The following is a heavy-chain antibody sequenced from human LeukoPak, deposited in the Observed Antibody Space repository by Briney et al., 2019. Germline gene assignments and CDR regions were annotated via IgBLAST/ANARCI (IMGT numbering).Heavy chain of an antibody. Sequence: SETLSLTCTVSGYSISSGYYWGWIRQPPGKGLEWIGSIYHSGSTYYNPSLKSRVTISVDTSKNQFSLKLSSVTAADTAVYYCARADYYGSGSYGDYWGQGTLVTVSS. V-gene: IGHV4-38-2*02. J-gene: IGHJ4*02. CDR1: GYSISSGYY. CDR2: IYHSGST. CDR3: ARADYYGSGSYGDY. D-gene: IGHD3-10*01.